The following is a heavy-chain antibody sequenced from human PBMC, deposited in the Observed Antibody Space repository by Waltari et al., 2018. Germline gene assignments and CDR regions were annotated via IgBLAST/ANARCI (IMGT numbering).Heavy chain of an antibody. V-gene: IGHV3-7*01. CDR2: MNRDGSET. D-gene: IGHD6-13*01. J-gene: IGHJ3*02. CDR1: GFTLRSFW. CDR3: ARLSSSWNEKGAFDI. Sequence: EVQLVESGGALVQPGGSLGLSCGGTGFTLRSFWMSWVRQALGKGLDWVANMNRDGSETYYVDSVKGRFTISRDNAKNSLYLEMNTLRVEDTAIYYCARLSSSWNEKGAFDIWGQGTMVTVSS.